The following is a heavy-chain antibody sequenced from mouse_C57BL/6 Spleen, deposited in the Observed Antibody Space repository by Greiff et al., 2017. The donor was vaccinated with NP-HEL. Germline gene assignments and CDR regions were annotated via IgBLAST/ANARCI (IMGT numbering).Heavy chain of an antibody. CDR1: GFTFSDYG. J-gene: IGHJ1*03. CDR3: ARPSTMGWYFDV. Sequence: EVMLVESGGGLVKPGGSLKLSCAASGFTFSDYGMHWVRQAPEKGLEWVAYISSGSSTIYYADTVKGRFTISRDNAKNTLFLQMTGLRSEDTAMYYCARPSTMGWYFDVWGTGTTVTVSS. D-gene: IGHD2-1*01. V-gene: IGHV5-17*01. CDR2: ISSGSSTI.